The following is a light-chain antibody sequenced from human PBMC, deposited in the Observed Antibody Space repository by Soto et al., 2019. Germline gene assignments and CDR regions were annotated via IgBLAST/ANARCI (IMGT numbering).Light chain of an antibody. V-gene: IGLV1-40*01. Sequence: SALTQPPSVSGAPGQRVTISCTGSSSNIGATYDVQWYQQLPGTAPKLLIYGNSNRPSGVPDRFSGSKSGTSASLAITGLQADDEADYYCQSYDSSLSAHYVFGTGTKVTDL. CDR1: SSNIGATYD. CDR3: QSYDSSLSAHYV. CDR2: GNS. J-gene: IGLJ1*01.